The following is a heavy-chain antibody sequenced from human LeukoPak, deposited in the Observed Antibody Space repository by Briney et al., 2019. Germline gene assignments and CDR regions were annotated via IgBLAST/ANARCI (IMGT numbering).Heavy chain of an antibody. J-gene: IGHJ6*03. V-gene: IGHV1-69*13. CDR2: IIPIFGTA. D-gene: IGHD3-22*01. Sequence: SVKVSCKASGGTFSSYAISWVRQAPGQGLEWMGGIIPIFGTANYAQKFQGRVTITADESTSTAYMELSSLRSEDTAVYYCASSKKYYYDSSGYPYYYYYYMDVWGKGTTVTVSS. CDR1: GGTFSSYA. CDR3: ASSKKYYYDSSGYPYYYYYYMDV.